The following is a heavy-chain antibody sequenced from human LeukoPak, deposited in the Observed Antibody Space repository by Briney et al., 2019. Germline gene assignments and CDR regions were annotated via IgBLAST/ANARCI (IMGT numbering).Heavy chain of an antibody. CDR2: IYPGDSGT. CDR3: ARQTADGDYYFDY. V-gene: IGHV5-51*01. D-gene: IGHD4-17*01. Sequence: GESLKISCKGSGYSFSSYWIGWVRQMPGRGLEWMGIIYPGDSGTRYSPSFQGQVTISADKSISTAYLQWSSLKASDTAMYYCARQTADGDYYFDYWGQGTLVTVPS. CDR1: GYSFSSYW. J-gene: IGHJ4*02.